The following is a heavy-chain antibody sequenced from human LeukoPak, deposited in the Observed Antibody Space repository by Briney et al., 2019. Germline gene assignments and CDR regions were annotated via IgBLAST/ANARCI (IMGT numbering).Heavy chain of an antibody. CDR3: AKDGAGSGIPGYFDY. CDR1: GFTFSSYG. Sequence: PGGSLRLSCAASGFTFSSYGMSWVRQAPGKGLEWVSAISGSGGSTYYADSVKGRFTISRDNSKNTLYLQTNSLRAEDTAVYYCAKDGAGSGIPGYFDYWGQGTLVTVSS. CDR2: ISGSGGST. V-gene: IGHV3-23*01. J-gene: IGHJ4*02. D-gene: IGHD1-26*01.